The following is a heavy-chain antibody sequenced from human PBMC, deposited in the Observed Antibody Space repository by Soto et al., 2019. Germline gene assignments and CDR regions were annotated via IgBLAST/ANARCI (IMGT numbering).Heavy chain of an antibody. V-gene: IGHV4-30-4*01. J-gene: IGHJ5*02. Sequence: QVQLQESGPGLVKPSQTLSLTCTVSGGSISGDDYYWSWIRQPPGKGREWIGYISYSGNPYYNPYLQSRVGLSLDTSKNQFSLKLISVTAADTAVYYCARASTLTTAAKFDAWGQGALVTVSS. CDR2: ISYSGNP. CDR3: ARASTLTTAAKFDA. D-gene: IGHD4-17*01. CDR1: GGSISGDDYY.